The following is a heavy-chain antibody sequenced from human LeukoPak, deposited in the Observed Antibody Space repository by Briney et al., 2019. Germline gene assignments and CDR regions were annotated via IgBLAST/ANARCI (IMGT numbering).Heavy chain of an antibody. V-gene: IGHV3-23*01. CDR2: TAGGGDGT. CDR1: GFTFSSTS. Sequence: GGSLRLSCAASGFTFSSTSMSWVRQAPGKGLEWVAVTAGGGDGTYYADSVKGRFTISRDNSNNTLYLQMNSLQTEDTAVYYCATDFYDSTWGQGTLVTVSS. CDR3: ATDFYDST. D-gene: IGHD3-22*01. J-gene: IGHJ5*02.